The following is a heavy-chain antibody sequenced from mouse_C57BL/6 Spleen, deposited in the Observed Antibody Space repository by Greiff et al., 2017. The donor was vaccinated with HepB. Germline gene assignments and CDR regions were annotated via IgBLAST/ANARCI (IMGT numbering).Heavy chain of an antibody. CDR2: INPSNGGT. Sequence: QVQLQQPGTELVKPGASVKLSCKASGYTFTSYWMHWVKQRPGQGLEWIGNINPSNGGTNYNEKFKSKATLTVDKSSSTAYMQLSSLTYEDSSVYYCARDYYDYGAHFDYWGQGTTLTVSS. CDR1: GYTFTSYW. V-gene: IGHV1-53*01. CDR3: ARDYYDYGAHFDY. J-gene: IGHJ2*01. D-gene: IGHD2-4*01.